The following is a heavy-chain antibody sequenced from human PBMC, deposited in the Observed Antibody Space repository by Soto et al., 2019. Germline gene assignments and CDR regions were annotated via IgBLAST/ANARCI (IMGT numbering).Heavy chain of an antibody. CDR2: ISGSGGST. V-gene: IGHV3-23*01. CDR3: AKGLGDYYDSSGLFDY. CDR1: GFTFSSYA. J-gene: IGHJ4*02. Sequence: SLRLSCAASGFTFSSYAMSWVRQAPGKGLEWVSAISGSGGSTYYADSVKGRFTISRDNSKNTLYLQMNSLRAEDTAVYYCAKGLGDYYDSSGLFDYWGQGTLVTVSS. D-gene: IGHD3-22*01.